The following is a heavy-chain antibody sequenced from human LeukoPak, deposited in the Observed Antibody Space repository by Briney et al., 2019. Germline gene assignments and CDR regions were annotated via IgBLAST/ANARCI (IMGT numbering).Heavy chain of an antibody. CDR3: ARVGQLHYYYYGMDV. Sequence: PGGSLRLTCAASGFTFSSYAMHWVRQAPGKGLEWVAVISYDGSNKYYADSVKGRFTISRDNSKNTLYLQMNSLRAEDTAVYYCARVGQLHYYYYGMDVWGQGTTVTVSS. CDR2: ISYDGSNK. CDR1: GFTFSSYA. J-gene: IGHJ6*02. V-gene: IGHV3-30-3*01. D-gene: IGHD6-6*01.